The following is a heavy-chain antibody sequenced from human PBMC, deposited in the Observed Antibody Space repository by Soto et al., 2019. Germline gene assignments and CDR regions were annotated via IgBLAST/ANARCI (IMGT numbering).Heavy chain of an antibody. CDR3: ARDRAEDY. Sequence: EVQLVESGGGLVQPGGSLRLSCAATGFTFSSYSMNWVRKAPGKGLEWISYISGSSSTIYYADSVEGRFTISRDNAKNSLYLQMSSLRAEDTSVEYCARDRAEDYGGQGTLVTVSS. CDR2: ISGSSSTI. J-gene: IGHJ4*02. V-gene: IGHV3-48*01. CDR1: GFTFSSYS.